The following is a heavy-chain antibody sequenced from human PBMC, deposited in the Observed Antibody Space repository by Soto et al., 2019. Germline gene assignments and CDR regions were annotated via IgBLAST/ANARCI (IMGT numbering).Heavy chain of an antibody. J-gene: IGHJ4*02. CDR2: ISYDGSNK. Sequence: GGSLRLSCAASGFTFSSYAMHWVRQAPGKGLEWVAVISYDGSNKYYADSVKGRFTISRDNSKNTLYLQMNSLRAEDTAVYYCARGPSGFYSSGWPKRTIPFDYWGQGTLVTVSS. V-gene: IGHV3-30-3*01. CDR1: GFTFSSYA. D-gene: IGHD6-19*01. CDR3: ARGPSGFYSSGWPKRTIPFDY.